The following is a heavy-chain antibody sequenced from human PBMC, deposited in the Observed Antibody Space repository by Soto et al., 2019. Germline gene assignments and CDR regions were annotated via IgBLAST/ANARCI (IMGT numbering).Heavy chain of an antibody. CDR2: VQNGGTT. CDR1: GASVNNRNYH. V-gene: IGHV4-61*01. Sequence: QVQLQESGPGLVKPSETLSLTCTVSGASVNNRNYHWSWIRQPPGRGLEWIGQVQNGGTTEFDSSSIKSRVIFSIDASKNQFSLKLNSVTAADTAIYYCAVLLAGGGGDGNWGQGTLVTVSS. CDR3: AVLLAGGGGDGN. J-gene: IGHJ4*02. D-gene: IGHD3-10*01.